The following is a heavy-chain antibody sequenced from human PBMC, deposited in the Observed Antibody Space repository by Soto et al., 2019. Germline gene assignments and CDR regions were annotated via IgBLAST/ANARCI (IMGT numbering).Heavy chain of an antibody. CDR3: ARDHYDFWSGYRPPDYYGMDV. J-gene: IGHJ6*02. D-gene: IGHD3-3*01. V-gene: IGHV3-21*04. Sequence: GGSLRLSCAASGFTFSSYSMNWVRQAPGKGLEWVSSISSSSSYIYYADSVKGRFTISRDNAKNSLYLQMNSLRAEDTAVYYCARDHYDFWSGYRPPDYYGMDVWGQGTTVTVSS. CDR2: ISSSSSYI. CDR1: GFTFSSYS.